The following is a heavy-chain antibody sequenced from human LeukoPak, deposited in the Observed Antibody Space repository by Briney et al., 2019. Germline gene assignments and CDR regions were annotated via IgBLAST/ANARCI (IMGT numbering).Heavy chain of an antibody. CDR3: TRDLGGRDY. CDR2: IYSGGST. Sequence: GGSLRLSCAASGFTFNSYALHWVRQAPGKGLEWVSVIYSGGSTYYADSVKGRFTVSRDNSKNTLYLQMNSLRAEDTAVYYCTRDLGGRDYWGQGTLVTVSS. J-gene: IGHJ4*02. V-gene: IGHV3-53*01. CDR1: GFTFNSYA.